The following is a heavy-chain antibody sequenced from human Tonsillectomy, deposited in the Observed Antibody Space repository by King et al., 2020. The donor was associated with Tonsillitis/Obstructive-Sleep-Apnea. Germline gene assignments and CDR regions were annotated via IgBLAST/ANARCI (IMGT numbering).Heavy chain of an antibody. D-gene: IGHD1-26*01. CDR3: ARHETVGGDFQH. J-gene: IGHJ1*01. V-gene: IGHV4-39*01. CDR1: GGSISSSSYY. CDR2: IYYSGST. Sequence: QLQESGPGLVKPSETLSLTCTVSGGSISSSSYYWGWIRQPPGKGLEWIGSIYYSGSTYYNPSLKSRVTISVDTSKNQFSLKLGSVTAADTAVYYCARHETVGGDFQHWGQGTLVTVSS.